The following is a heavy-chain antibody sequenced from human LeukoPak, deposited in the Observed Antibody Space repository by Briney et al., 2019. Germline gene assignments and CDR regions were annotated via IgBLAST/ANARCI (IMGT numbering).Heavy chain of an antibody. D-gene: IGHD3-10*01. CDR3: ARVTRGRGRLITMVRGALGVVDY. V-gene: IGHV4-34*01. J-gene: IGHJ4*02. CDR1: GGSFSGYY. Sequence: SETLSLTCAVYGGSFSGYYWSWICQPPGKGLEWIGEINHSGSTNYNPSLKSRVTISVDTSKNQFSLKLSSVTAADTAVYYCARVTRGRGRLITMVRGALGVVDYWGQGTLVTVSS. CDR2: INHSGST.